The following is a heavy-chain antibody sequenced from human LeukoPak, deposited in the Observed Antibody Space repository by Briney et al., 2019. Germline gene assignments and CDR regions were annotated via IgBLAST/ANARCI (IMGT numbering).Heavy chain of an antibody. Sequence: SETLSLTCTVSGGSISSYYWSWIRQPPGKGLEWIGYIYYSGSTNYNPSLKSRVIISVDTSKNQFSLKLSSVTAADTAVYYCARDDMGWFDPWGQGTLVTVSS. CDR2: IYYSGST. CDR1: GGSISSYY. V-gene: IGHV4-59*01. J-gene: IGHJ5*02. CDR3: ARDDMGWFDP.